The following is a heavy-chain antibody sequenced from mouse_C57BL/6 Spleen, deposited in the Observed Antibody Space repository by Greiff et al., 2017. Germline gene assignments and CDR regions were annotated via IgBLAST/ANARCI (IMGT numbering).Heavy chain of an antibody. CDR3: TREDFYDGFQFAY. Sequence: VQGVESGAELVRPGASVTLSCKASGYTFTDYEMHWVKQTPVHGLEWIGAIDPETGGTAYNQKFKGKAILTADKSSSTAYMELRILTSEDSAVYYCTREDFYDGFQFAYWGQGTLVTVSA. J-gene: IGHJ3*01. V-gene: IGHV1-15*01. CDR2: IDPETGGT. CDR1: GYTFTDYE. D-gene: IGHD2-3*01.